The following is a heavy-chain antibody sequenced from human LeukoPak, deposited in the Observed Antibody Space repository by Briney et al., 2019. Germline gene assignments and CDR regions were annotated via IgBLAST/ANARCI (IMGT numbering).Heavy chain of an antibody. D-gene: IGHD6-19*01. Sequence: SGGSLRLSCAASGFTFSSYSMNWVRQAPGKGLEWVSYISSSSSTIYYADSVKGRFTISRDNAKNSLCLQMNSLRAEDSAVYYCARGGYSSGWYSSPDYWGQGTLVTVSS. J-gene: IGHJ4*02. V-gene: IGHV3-48*04. CDR2: ISSSSSTI. CDR1: GFTFSSYS. CDR3: ARGGYSSGWYSSPDY.